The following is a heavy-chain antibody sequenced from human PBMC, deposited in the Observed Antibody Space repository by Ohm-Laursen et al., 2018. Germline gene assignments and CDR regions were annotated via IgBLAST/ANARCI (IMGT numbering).Heavy chain of an antibody. CDR1: GGTFSSYA. J-gene: IGHJ4*02. V-gene: IGHV1-69*04. Sequence: SSVKVSCKTSGGTFSSYAISWVRQAPGHGLEWMGRIIPILGIANYAQKFQGRVTITADKSTSTAYMELSSLRSEDTAVYYCAAVNRRGYSYGYWGQGTLVTVSS. CDR3: AAVNRRGYSYGY. CDR2: IIPILGIA. D-gene: IGHD5-18*01.